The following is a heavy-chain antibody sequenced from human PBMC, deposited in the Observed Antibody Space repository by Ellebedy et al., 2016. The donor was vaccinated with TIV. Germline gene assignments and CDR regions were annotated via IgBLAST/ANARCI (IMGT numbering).Heavy chain of an antibody. CDR1: GYIFTNYW. Sequence: GESLKISCKGSGYIFTNYWIGWVRQMPGKGLEWMGIIYPGDSDTRYSPSFQGQVTISADKSINTAYRQWSSLRASDTAMYYCARHENLYDAFDIWGQGTIVAVSS. CDR3: ARHENLYDAFDI. V-gene: IGHV5-51*01. J-gene: IGHJ3*02. CDR2: IYPGDSDT. D-gene: IGHD1-14*01.